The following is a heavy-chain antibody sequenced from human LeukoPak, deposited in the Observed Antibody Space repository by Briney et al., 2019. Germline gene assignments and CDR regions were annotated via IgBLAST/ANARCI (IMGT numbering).Heavy chain of an antibody. V-gene: IGHV1-18*01. CDR3: AREPHDSGTLKGGYYYYYMDV. Sequence: ALVKVSCKASGYTFTSYGISWVRQAPGQGLEWMGWISAYNGNTNYAQKLQGRVTMTTDTSTSTAYMELRSLRSDDTAVYYCAREPHDSGTLKGGYYYYYMDVWGKGTTVTVSS. CDR1: GYTFTSYG. CDR2: ISAYNGNT. J-gene: IGHJ6*03. D-gene: IGHD3-10*01.